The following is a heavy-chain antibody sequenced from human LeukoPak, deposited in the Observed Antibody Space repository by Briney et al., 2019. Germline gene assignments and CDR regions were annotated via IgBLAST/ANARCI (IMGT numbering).Heavy chain of an antibody. CDR2: ITYDGYYK. J-gene: IGHJ4*02. CDR1: GFSFTSYG. D-gene: IGHD3-10*01. V-gene: IGHV3-30*03. CDR3: ARDLSPVVRASPMGY. Sequence: GGSLRLSCAASGFSFTSYGMHWVRQAPGKGLEWVALITYDGYYKYYSDSVKGRFTISSDTSKNTLYLQMNSLSAEDTAVYYCARDLSPVVRASPMGYWGQGTLVTVSS.